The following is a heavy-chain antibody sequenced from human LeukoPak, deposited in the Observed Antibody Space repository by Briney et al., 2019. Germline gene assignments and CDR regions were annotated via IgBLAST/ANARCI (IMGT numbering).Heavy chain of an antibody. CDR3: AKDPRHYDSSGIHYFDY. J-gene: IGHJ4*02. CDR1: GGSFSGYY. V-gene: IGHV4-34*01. CDR2: INHSGST. D-gene: IGHD3-22*01. Sequence: SETLSLTCAVYGGSFSGYYWSWIRQPPGKGLEWIGEINHSGSTNYNPSLKSRVTISVDTSKNQFSLKLSSVTAADTAVYYCAKDPRHYDSSGIHYFDYWGQGTLVTASS.